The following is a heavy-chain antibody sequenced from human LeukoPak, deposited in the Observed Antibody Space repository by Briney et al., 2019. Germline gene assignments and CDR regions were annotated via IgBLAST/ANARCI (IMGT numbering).Heavy chain of an antibody. J-gene: IGHJ5*02. CDR1: GYSISSGYY. Sequence: SETLSLTCTVSGYSISSGYYWGWIRQPPGKGLEWIGSIYHSGSTYYNPSLKSRVTISVDTSKNQFSLKLSSVTAADTAVYYCARGWRITMVRGVIGNWFDPWGQGTLVTVSS. CDR2: IYHSGST. CDR3: ARGWRITMVRGVIGNWFDP. D-gene: IGHD3-10*01. V-gene: IGHV4-38-2*02.